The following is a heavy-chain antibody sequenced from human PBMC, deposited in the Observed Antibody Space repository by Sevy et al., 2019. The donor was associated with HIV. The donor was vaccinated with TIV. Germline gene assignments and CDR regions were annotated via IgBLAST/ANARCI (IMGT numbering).Heavy chain of an antibody. CDR2: ISYDGKNE. D-gene: IGHD6-13*01. CDR3: AKDRSGSWSVDY. V-gene: IGHV3-30*18. CDR1: GSTFYNYG. Sequence: GGSLRLSCAGSGSTFYNYGIHWVRQAPGKGLEWVTMISYDGKNENYADSVKGRFTISRDNSKNTVYLQMNSLRPDDTAIYYCAKDRSGSWSVDYWGQGTLVTVSS. J-gene: IGHJ4*02.